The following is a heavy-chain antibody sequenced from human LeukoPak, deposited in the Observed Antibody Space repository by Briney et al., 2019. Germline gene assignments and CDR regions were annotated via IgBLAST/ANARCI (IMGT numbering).Heavy chain of an antibody. CDR3: AKKTDYDLEFDY. CDR2: IIPIFGTA. D-gene: IGHD4-17*01. Sequence: ASVKVSCKASGGTFSSYAISWVRQAPGQGLEWMGGIIPIFGTANYAQKFQGGVTITADESTRTAYMELSSLRSEDTAVYYCAKKTDYDLEFDYWGQGTLVTVSS. CDR1: GGTFSSYA. J-gene: IGHJ4*02. V-gene: IGHV1-69*01.